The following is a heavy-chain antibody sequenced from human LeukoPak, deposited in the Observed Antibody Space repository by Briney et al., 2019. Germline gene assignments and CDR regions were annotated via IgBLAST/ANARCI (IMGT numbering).Heavy chain of an antibody. V-gene: IGHV4-38-2*02. D-gene: IGHD1-26*01. Sequence: PSETLSLTCAVSGYSISSGYYWGWIRQPPGKELEWIGGIYHSGSTYYNPSLKSRVTISVDTSKNQFSLKLSSVTAADTAVYYCARDLSGSYQILDYWGQGTLVTVSS. CDR1: GYSISSGYY. CDR2: IYHSGST. J-gene: IGHJ4*02. CDR3: ARDLSGSYQILDY.